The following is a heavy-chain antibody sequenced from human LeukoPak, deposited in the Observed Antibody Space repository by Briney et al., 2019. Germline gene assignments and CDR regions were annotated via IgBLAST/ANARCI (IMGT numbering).Heavy chain of an antibody. D-gene: IGHD3-16*01. CDR2: INHSGST. CDR3: ARVGAYYYFYYMDV. Sequence: SETLSLTCAVYGESFTGYYWSWIRQPPGKGLEWIGEINHSGSTNYNPSLKSRVTISIDMFKNQFSLKLNSVTAADTAVYYCARVGAYYYFYYMDVWGKGTTVTVSS. V-gene: IGHV4-34*01. J-gene: IGHJ6*03. CDR1: GESFTGYY.